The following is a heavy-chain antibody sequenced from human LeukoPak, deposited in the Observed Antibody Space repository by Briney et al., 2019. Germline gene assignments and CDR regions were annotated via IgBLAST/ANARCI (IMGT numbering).Heavy chain of an antibody. D-gene: IGHD3-9*01. J-gene: IGHJ4*02. Sequence: GGSLRLSCAASGFTFSSYSMNWVRQAPGKGLQWVSSISSSSSYIYYADSVKGRFTISRDNAKNSLYLQMNSLRAEDTAVYYCARGGLHYDILTGYYNWGQGTLVTVSS. CDR3: ARGGLHYDILTGYYN. CDR1: GFTFSSYS. CDR2: ISSSSSYI. V-gene: IGHV3-21*01.